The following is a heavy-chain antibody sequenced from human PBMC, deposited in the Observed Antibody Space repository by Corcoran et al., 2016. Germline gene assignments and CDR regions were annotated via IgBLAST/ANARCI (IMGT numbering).Heavy chain of an antibody. CDR3: ACGETSGWYDYLDY. CDR1: GSTFTNYY. V-gene: IGHV1-46*01. CDR2: INPSGGGT. Sequence: QVQLVQSGAEVKKPGASVKLSCKASGSTFTNYYMHWVRQAPGQGLEWMGIINPSGGGTTYAQKFQGRVTMTRDTSTSTLYMELSSLRSEDTARYYCACGETSGWYDYLDYWGQGTLVTVSS. J-gene: IGHJ4*02. D-gene: IGHD6-19*01.